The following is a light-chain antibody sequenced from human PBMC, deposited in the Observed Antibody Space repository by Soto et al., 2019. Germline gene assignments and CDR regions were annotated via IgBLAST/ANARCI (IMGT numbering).Light chain of an antibody. CDR3: AAWDDSLNGVV. J-gene: IGLJ2*01. Sequence: QSVLTQPPSASGTPGQRVTISCSGSSSNIGSNTVNWYQQLPGTAPKLLIYSNNQRPSGVPGRFSGSKSGTSASLAISGLQYEDEADYYWAAWDDSLNGVVFGGGTKLTVL. CDR1: SSNIGSNT. V-gene: IGLV1-44*01. CDR2: SNN.